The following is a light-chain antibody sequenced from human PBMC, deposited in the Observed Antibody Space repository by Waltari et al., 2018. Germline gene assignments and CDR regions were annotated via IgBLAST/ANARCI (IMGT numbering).Light chain of an antibody. CDR1: QSVSNN. V-gene: IGKV3-15*01. Sequence: EVVMTQSPVTLSVSPGERATLSCRASQSVSNNLAWYQHKPGQAPRLVMDDASTRASGRPGRFSGTGSEREFTLTINSLQSEDVAIYYCQQYSNWPPWTFGQGTTVEIK. CDR3: QQYSNWPPWT. J-gene: IGKJ1*01. CDR2: DAS.